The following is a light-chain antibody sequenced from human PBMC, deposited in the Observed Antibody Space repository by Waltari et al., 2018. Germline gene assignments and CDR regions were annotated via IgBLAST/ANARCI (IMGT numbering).Light chain of an antibody. CDR2: EVS. CDR1: SNDVGGYGY. V-gene: IGLV2-14*01. J-gene: IGLJ1*01. CDR3: SSHTSTVPHV. Sequence: QSALTQPASVSGSPGQSVSISCPGTSNDVGGYGYVSWYQQYPGKAPKPIFYEVSYRPVGISTRFPGSKSGNTASLTISGLQAEDEAVYYCSSHTSTVPHVFGTGTKVTVV.